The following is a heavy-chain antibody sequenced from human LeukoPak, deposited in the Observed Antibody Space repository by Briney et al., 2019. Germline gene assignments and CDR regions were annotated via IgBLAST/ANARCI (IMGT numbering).Heavy chain of an antibody. Sequence: ASVKVSCKASGYTFTSYCMHRVRQAPGQGLEWMGIINPSGGSTSYAQKFQGRVTMTRDTSTSTVYMELSSLRSEDTAVYYCARSSPRKGDSSGYYGYWGQGTLVTVSS. J-gene: IGHJ4*02. CDR2: INPSGGST. CDR3: ARSSPRKGDSSGYYGY. CDR1: GYTFTSYC. D-gene: IGHD3-22*01. V-gene: IGHV1-46*01.